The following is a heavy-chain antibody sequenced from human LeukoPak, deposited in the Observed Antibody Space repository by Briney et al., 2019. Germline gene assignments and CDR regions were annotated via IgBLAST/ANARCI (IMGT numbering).Heavy chain of an antibody. V-gene: IGHV3-11*06. CDR2: IGSSNVYT. CDR3: ARDAGEYYFDY. CDR1: GFTFSDSY. D-gene: IGHD3-10*01. J-gene: IGHJ4*02. Sequence: GGSLRLSCTASGFTFSDSYMSWIRQAPGKGLEWISKIGSSNVYTNYADSVKGRFTISRDNSKNTLYLQMNSLRAEDTAVYYCARDAGEYYFDYWGQGTLVTVSS.